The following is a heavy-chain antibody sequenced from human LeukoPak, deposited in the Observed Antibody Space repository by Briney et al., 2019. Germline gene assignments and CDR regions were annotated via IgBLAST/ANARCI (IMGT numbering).Heavy chain of an antibody. CDR3: ARVVPKAVAGTGAFDI. V-gene: IGHV4-4*07. J-gene: IGHJ3*02. Sequence: SETLSLTCTVSGGSISSYYWSWIRQPAGKGLEWIGRIYTSGSTNYNPSLKSRVTMSVDTSKNQFSLKLSSVTAADTAVYYCARVVPKAVAGTGAFDIWGRGTMVTVSS. CDR1: GGSISSYY. D-gene: IGHD6-19*01. CDR2: IYTSGST.